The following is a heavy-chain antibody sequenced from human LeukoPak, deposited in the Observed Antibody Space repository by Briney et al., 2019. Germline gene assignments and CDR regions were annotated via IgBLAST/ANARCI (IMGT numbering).Heavy chain of an antibody. J-gene: IGHJ4*02. D-gene: IGHD5-18*01. CDR2: LSGSGGVT. CDR1: GFSFSNYP. Sequence: GGSLRLSCVASGFSFSNYPMSWVRQAPGKGLEWVSSLSGSGGVTYYADSVKGRFIISRDNAKNSLYLQMNSLRAEDTAVYYCAREDTYGYGNDYWGQGTLVTVSS. CDR3: AREDTYGYGNDY. V-gene: IGHV3-21*03.